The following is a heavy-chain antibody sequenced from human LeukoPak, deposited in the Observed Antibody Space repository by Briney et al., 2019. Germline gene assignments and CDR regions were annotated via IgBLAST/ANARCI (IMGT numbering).Heavy chain of an antibody. V-gene: IGHV3-23*01. CDR2: ISGSGGST. CDR1: GFTFSSYA. Sequence: PGGSLRLSCAASGFTFSSYAMTWVRQAPGKGLEWVSAISGSGGSTYYADSVKGRFTISRDNSKNTLFLQMNSLRAEDTAVYYCAKDPYYYGSGSWGYFDYWGQGTLVTVSS. J-gene: IGHJ4*02. CDR3: AKDPYYYGSGSWGYFDY. D-gene: IGHD3-10*01.